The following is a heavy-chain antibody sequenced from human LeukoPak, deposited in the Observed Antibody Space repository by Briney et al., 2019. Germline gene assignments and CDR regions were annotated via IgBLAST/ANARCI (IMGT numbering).Heavy chain of an antibody. CDR1: GGSVTSTNW. J-gene: IGHJ4*02. CDR2: VHLDGRT. V-gene: IGHV4-4*02. CDR3: AREGGFYRPLDY. D-gene: IGHD3-3*01. Sequence: YPSETLSLTCDVSGGSVTSTNWWTWVRQPPGKGLEWIGEVHLDGRTNYNPSLKSRLIMSVDLPANHISLKLTSVTAADTAVYYCAREGGFYRPLDYSGQGTLVTVSS.